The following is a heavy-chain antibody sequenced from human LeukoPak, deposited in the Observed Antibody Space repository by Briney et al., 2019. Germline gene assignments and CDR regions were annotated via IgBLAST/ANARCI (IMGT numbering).Heavy chain of an antibody. J-gene: IGHJ4*02. CDR2: IVYYKINK. Sequence: QSGGSLRLSCAASGFTFSNYAMHWVRQAPGKGLEWVAVIVYYKINKYYADSVKGRFTISRDNSKNTLYLQMNSLRVEDTAVYYCARENSALDYWGQGTLVTVTS. D-gene: IGHD4-11*01. V-gene: IGHV3-30-3*01. CDR3: ARENSALDY. CDR1: GFTFSNYA.